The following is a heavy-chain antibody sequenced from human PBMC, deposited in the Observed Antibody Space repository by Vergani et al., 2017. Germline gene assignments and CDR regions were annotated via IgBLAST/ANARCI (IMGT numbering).Heavy chain of an antibody. CDR1: GFTVSDYW. J-gene: IGHJ6*04. V-gene: IGHV3-72*01. CDR2: TRNKARGYST. Sequence: EGRLVESGGGLVQPGGSLRRSCATSGFTVSDYWIDWVRQAPGKGLEWVARTRNKARGYSTDYASSGRGIFIVSRGASGKSVSLQMTRLRIDDTDVYFCASTLKFLDMDVWGKGTTVTVSS. D-gene: IGHD3-3*01. CDR3: ASTLKFLDMDV.